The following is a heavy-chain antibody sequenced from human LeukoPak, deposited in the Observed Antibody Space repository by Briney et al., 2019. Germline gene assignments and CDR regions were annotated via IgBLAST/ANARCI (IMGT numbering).Heavy chain of an antibody. CDR2: ISDSGGKT. CDR1: GITLSNYG. CDR3: AKGSSGYFADL. V-gene: IGHV3-23*01. Sequence: PGGSLRLSCAVSGITLSNYGMSWVRQAPGKGLEWVAGISDSGGKTNYADSVKGRFTISRDNPKNTLYLQMNSLRAEDTAVYFCAKGSSGYFADLWGQGTLVTVSS. D-gene: IGHD3-22*01. J-gene: IGHJ5*02.